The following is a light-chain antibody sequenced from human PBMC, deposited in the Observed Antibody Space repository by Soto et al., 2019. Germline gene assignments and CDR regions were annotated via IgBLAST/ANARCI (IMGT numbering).Light chain of an antibody. J-gene: IGKJ3*01. V-gene: IGKV1-9*01. CDR3: QQLNSYPST. Sequence: DIQLTQSPSFLSASVGDRVTITCRASLDISNFLAWYQQKPGKAPKVLIYAASTLHPGVPSRLSGSGSGTVFTLTINGLQPDDFATYYCQQLNSYPSTFGPGTKVD. CDR1: LDISNF. CDR2: AAS.